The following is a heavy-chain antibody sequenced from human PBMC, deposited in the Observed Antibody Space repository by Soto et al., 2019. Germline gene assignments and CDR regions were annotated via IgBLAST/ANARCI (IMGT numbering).Heavy chain of an antibody. CDR2: IIPIFGTA. CDR3: AREEEQQWLVR. J-gene: IGHJ4*02. Sequence: QVQLVQSGAEVKKPGSSVKVSCKASGGTFSSHVISWVRQAPGQGLEWMGGIIPIFGTANYAQKFQGRITISADESMSTAYMELTSLRSDDTAVYYCAREEEQQWLVRWGQGTLVTVSS. D-gene: IGHD6-19*01. CDR1: GGTFSSHV. V-gene: IGHV1-69*01.